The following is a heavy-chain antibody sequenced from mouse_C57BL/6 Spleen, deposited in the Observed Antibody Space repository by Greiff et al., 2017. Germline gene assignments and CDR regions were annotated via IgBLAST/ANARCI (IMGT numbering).Heavy chain of an antibody. CDR3: ARRFITTVVDWYFDV. J-gene: IGHJ1*03. D-gene: IGHD1-1*01. CDR2: ISSGSSNI. CDR1: GFTFSDYG. Sequence: EVKLVESGGGLVKPGGSLKLSCAASGFTFSDYGMHWVRQAPEKRLEWVAYISSGSSNIYYADTVKGRFTISRDNAKNTLFLQMTSLRSEDTAMYYCARRFITTVVDWYFDVWGTGTTVTVSS. V-gene: IGHV5-17*01.